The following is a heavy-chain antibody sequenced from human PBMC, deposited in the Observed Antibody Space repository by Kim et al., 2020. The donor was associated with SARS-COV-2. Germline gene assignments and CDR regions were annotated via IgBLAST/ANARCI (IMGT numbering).Heavy chain of an antibody. Sequence: GGSLRLSCAASGFPFSSYSMNWVRQAPGKGLEWVSYISANGNTKYYADSVKGRFTISRDNAQNSLYLQMNSLRDDDTAVYYCAGGWWVFDYWGQGALVTV. CDR2: ISANGNTK. CDR1: GFPFSSYS. D-gene: IGHD2-15*01. CDR3: AGGWWVFDY. J-gene: IGHJ4*02. V-gene: IGHV3-48*02.